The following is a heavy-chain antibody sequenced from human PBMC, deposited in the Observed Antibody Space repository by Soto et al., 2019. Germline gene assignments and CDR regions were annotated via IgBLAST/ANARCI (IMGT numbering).Heavy chain of an antibody. CDR1: GGSITSGVYY. Sequence: LSLTCTVSGGSITSGVYYWSWIRQHPGKGLEWIGYVFHSGNTKFNPSLKSRLSMSVDTSKNQFSLKLSSVTDADTAVYFCARESGLSIAGLGTFDIWGQGTMVT. V-gene: IGHV4-31*03. CDR3: ARESGLSIAGLGTFDI. D-gene: IGHD6-6*01. J-gene: IGHJ3*02. CDR2: VFHSGNT.